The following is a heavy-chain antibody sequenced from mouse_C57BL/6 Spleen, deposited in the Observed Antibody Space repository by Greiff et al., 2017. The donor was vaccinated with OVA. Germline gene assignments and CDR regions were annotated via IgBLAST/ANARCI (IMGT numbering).Heavy chain of an antibody. CDR2: INPNNGGT. CDR1: GYTFTDYY. CDR3: ARKYYYGSSWDYYAMDY. V-gene: IGHV1-26*01. Sequence: VQLQQSGPELVKPGASVKISCKASGYTFTDYYMNWVKQSHGKSLEWIGDINPNNGGTSYNQKCKGKATLTVDKSSSTAYMELRSLTSEDSAVYYCARKYYYGSSWDYYAMDYWGQGTSVTVSS. J-gene: IGHJ4*01. D-gene: IGHD1-1*01.